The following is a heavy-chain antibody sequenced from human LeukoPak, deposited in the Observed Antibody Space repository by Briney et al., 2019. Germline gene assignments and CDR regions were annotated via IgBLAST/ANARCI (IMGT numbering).Heavy chain of an antibody. Sequence: PGGSLRLSCAASGFTFSSYSMNWVRQAPGKGLEWVSSISSSSSYIYYADSVKGRFTISRDNAKNSLYLQMNSLRAEDTAVYYCARDGTDYGGNDYVYWGQGTLVTVSS. D-gene: IGHD4-23*01. V-gene: IGHV3-21*01. CDR3: ARDGTDYGGNDYVY. J-gene: IGHJ4*02. CDR1: GFTFSSYS. CDR2: ISSSSSYI.